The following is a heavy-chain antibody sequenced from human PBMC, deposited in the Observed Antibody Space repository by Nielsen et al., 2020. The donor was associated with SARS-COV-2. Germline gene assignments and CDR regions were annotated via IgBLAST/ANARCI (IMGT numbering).Heavy chain of an antibody. J-gene: IGHJ4*02. CDR3: ARGNCSGTTCYGLDY. Sequence: ASVKVSCKASGFVLTYYAVHWVRQAPGQGLEWVGWINPGNGDTKYSQKFQGRVSLTRDTPATTAYMELSSLRPEDTAVYFCARGNCSGTTCYGLDYWGQGTLVSVSS. V-gene: IGHV1-3*01. CDR1: GFVLTYYA. CDR2: INPGNGDT. D-gene: IGHD2-15*01.